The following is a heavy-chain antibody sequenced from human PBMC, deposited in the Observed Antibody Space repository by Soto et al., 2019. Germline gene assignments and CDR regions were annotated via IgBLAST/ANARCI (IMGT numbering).Heavy chain of an antibody. D-gene: IGHD2-2*01. Sequence: QITLKESGPPLMKPTQTLTLTCTFSGFSLNTSGVSVGWIRQPPGKALEWLALVYWDDDKRYSPSLKSRITITKDTSKNQVVLTMTNMDPVDTATYYCAHRRAHCIATACYLWFDPWGQGTLVTVSS. CDR2: VYWDDDK. J-gene: IGHJ5*02. CDR3: AHRRAHCIATACYLWFDP. CDR1: GFSLNTSGVS. V-gene: IGHV2-5*02.